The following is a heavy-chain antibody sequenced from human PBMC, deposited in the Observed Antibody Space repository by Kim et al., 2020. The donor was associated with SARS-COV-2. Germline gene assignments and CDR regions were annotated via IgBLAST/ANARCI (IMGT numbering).Heavy chain of an antibody. J-gene: IGHJ6*02. CDR2: ISSNGGST. D-gene: IGHD2-2*01. CDR3: ARRCSSTSCLRYYYYGMDV. V-gene: IGHV3-64*01. CDR1: GFTFSSYA. Sequence: GGSLRLSCAASGFTFSSYAMHWVRQAPGKGLEYVSAISSNGGSTYYANSVKGRFTISRDNSKNTLYLQMGSLRAEDMAVYYCARRCSSTSCLRYYYYGMDVWGQGTTVTVSS.